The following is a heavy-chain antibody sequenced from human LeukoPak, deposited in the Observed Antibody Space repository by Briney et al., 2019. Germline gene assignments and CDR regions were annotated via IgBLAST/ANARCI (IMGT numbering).Heavy chain of an antibody. CDR1: GFTFSSYS. J-gene: IGHJ4*02. CDR2: ISSSSSTI. D-gene: IGHD3-10*01. V-gene: IGHV3-48*02. Sequence: QPGGSLRLSCAASGFTFSSYSMNWVRQAPGKGLEWVSYISSSSSTIYYADSVKGRFTISRDNAKNSLYLQMNSLRDEDTAVYYCARDRWFGESRYFDYWGQGTLVTVSS. CDR3: ARDRWFGESRYFDY.